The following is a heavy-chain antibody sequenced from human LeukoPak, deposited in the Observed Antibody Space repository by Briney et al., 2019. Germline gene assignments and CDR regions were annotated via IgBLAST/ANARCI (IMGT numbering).Heavy chain of an antibody. CDR1: GFTFSSYE. J-gene: IGHJ3*02. D-gene: IGHD3-22*01. V-gene: IGHV3-48*03. CDR3: ARDRPENYYDSSGNDAFDI. Sequence: PGGSLRLSCAAAGFTFSSYEINLGRQAPGKGLEWGSYISSSASTIYYADSVKGRFTISIDNAKNSLYLPMNRLRAEDTAVYYCARDRPENYYDSSGNDAFDIWGQGTMVTVSS. CDR2: ISSSASTI.